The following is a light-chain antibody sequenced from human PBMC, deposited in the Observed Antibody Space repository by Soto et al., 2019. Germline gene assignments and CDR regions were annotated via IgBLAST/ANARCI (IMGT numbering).Light chain of an antibody. Sequence: DIQMTQSPSSLSASVGDRVTITCRASQSVTSFLNWYQQKPGKAPKVLLYAASSLESGVPSRFSGSGSGTDFTLTISSLQPEDSATHYCQQSYSTPLTFGGGTKVEF. CDR1: QSVTSF. CDR2: AAS. CDR3: QQSYSTPLT. V-gene: IGKV1-39*01. J-gene: IGKJ4*01.